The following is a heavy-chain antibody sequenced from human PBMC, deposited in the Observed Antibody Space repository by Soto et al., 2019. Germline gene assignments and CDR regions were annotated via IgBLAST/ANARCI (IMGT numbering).Heavy chain of an antibody. CDR2: IYYSGST. V-gene: IGHV4-59*01. D-gene: IGHD2-2*02. Sequence: QVQLQESGPGLVKPSETLSLTCTVSGGSISSYYWSWIRQPPGKGLEWIGYIYYSGSTNYNPSLKSRVTISVDTSKNQFSLKLSSVTAADTAVYYCARDRPLRSYCSSTSCYRDSRWYFDLWGRGTLVTVSS. CDR1: GGSISSYY. J-gene: IGHJ2*01. CDR3: ARDRPLRSYCSSTSCYRDSRWYFDL.